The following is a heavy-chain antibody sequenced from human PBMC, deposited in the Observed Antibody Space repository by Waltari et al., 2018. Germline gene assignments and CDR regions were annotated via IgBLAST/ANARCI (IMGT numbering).Heavy chain of an antibody. J-gene: IGHJ3*02. CDR2: TYYRSKWYN. D-gene: IGHD3-10*01. CDR1: GASCPSTSAA. CDR3: ARDREDLYYQPAFDI. V-gene: IGHV6-1*01. Sequence: QVQLQQSGPGLVKPSQTPSLTCAIPGASCPSTSAAWTWHGSSPSRGLEWLGRTYYRSKWYNDYAVSVKSRITINPDTSKNQFSLQLNSVTPEDTAVYYCARDREDLYYQPAFDIWGQGTMVTVSS.